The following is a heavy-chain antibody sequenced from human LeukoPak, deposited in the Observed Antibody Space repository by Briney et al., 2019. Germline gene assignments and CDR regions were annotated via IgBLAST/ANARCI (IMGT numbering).Heavy chain of an antibody. D-gene: IGHD3-22*01. CDR3: ARDHDMIVVVTPPDAFDI. CDR1: GYTFTSYG. V-gene: IGHV1-18*01. Sequence: GASVKVSCKASGYTFTSYGISWVRQAPGQGLEWMGWISAYNGNTNYAQKLQGRVTMTTDTSTSTAYVELRSLRSDDTAVYYCARDHDMIVVVTPPDAFDIWGQGTMVTVSS. J-gene: IGHJ3*02. CDR2: ISAYNGNT.